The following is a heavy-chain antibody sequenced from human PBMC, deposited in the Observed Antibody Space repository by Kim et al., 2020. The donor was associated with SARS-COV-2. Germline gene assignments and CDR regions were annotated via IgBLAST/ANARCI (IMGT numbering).Heavy chain of an antibody. V-gene: IGHV5-51*01. CDR1: GYSFTSYW. CDR2: IYPGDSDT. D-gene: IGHD2-15*01. CDR3: ARLAKYCSGGSCYPTPWNWFDP. Sequence: GASLQISCKGSGYSFTSYWIGWVRQMPGKGLEWMGIIYPGDSDTRYSPSFQGQVTISADKSISTAYLQWSSLQASDTAMYYCARLAKYCSGGSCYPTPWNWFDPWGQGTLVTVSS. J-gene: IGHJ5*02.